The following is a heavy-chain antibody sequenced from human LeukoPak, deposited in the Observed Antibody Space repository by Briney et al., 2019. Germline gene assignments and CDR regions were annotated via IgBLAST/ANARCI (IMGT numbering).Heavy chain of an antibody. CDR1: GFTFSGFW. J-gene: IGHJ3*01. CDR2: INSDGSEG. CDR3: ARSSYSSSSSA. Sequence: GGSLRLSCAVSGFTFSGFWMSWSRQAPGKGLEWVASINSDGSEGYYADVVKGRFTISRDNAKNSLYLQINSLRAENTAVYYCARSSYSSSSSAWGQGTMVTVSS. V-gene: IGHV3-7*03. D-gene: IGHD6-6*01.